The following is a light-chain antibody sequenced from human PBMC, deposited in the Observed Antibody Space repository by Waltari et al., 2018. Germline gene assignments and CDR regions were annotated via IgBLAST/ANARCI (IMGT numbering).Light chain of an antibody. CDR2: GAS. CDR1: QSVSTN. V-gene: IGKV3-15*01. Sequence: EMDVTQSPATLSVSPGEGATLSCRASQSVSTNVAWYHQKPGQAPRLLIYGASTRATGIPARFSGSGSGTEFSLTISSLQSEDSGIYYCQQYNNWPPEGTFGQGTTVEIK. J-gene: IGKJ1*01. CDR3: QQYNNWPPEGT.